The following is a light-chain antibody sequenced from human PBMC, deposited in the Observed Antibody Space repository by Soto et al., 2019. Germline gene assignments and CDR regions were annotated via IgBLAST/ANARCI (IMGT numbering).Light chain of an antibody. CDR3: QQYNGYSWA. CDR2: KVS. Sequence: DIQMTQSPSTLSASVGDRVTITCRASQSLNDWLSWLQQQPGKAPNLLIYKVSNLDSGVPSRFSGSGSGTKFTLTISSLQPDDFATYYCQQYNGYSWAFGQGTKVEIK. CDR1: QSLNDW. V-gene: IGKV1-5*03. J-gene: IGKJ1*01.